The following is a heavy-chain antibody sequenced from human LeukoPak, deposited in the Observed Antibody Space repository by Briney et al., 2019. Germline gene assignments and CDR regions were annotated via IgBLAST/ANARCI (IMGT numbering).Heavy chain of an antibody. D-gene: IGHD1-26*01. CDR2: IYYSGST. Sequence: SETLSLTCTVSGGSISSSSYYWGWIRQPPGKGLEWIGSIYYSGSTYYNPSLKSRVTMSVDTSKNQFSLKLSSVTAADTAVYYCARVGGLIIDYWGQGTLVTVSS. V-gene: IGHV4-39*01. CDR1: GGSISSSSYY. J-gene: IGHJ4*02. CDR3: ARVGGLIIDY.